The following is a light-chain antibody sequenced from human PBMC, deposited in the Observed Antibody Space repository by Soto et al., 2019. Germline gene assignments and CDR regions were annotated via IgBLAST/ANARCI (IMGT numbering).Light chain of an antibody. Sequence: DIQMTQSPSSLSVSVGDRVTITCRASEIIANYLNWYQQKPGKAPNLLIYAASDLQSGVPSRFSGSGSGTDFTLTISSLQTEDFATYFCQQSYISPYTFGQGTKLDI. CDR1: EIIANY. J-gene: IGKJ2*01. CDR3: QQSYISPYT. V-gene: IGKV1-39*01. CDR2: AAS.